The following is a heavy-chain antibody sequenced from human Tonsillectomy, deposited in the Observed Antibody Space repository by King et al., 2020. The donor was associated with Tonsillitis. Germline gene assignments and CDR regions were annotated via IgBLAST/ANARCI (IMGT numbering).Heavy chain of an antibody. CDR3: ARDRGEMATLDY. CDR2: IWYDGSNK. Sequence: VQLVQSGGGVVQPGRSLRLSCAASGFTFSSYGMHWVRQAPGKGLEWVAVIWYDGSNKYYADSVKGRFTISRDNSKNTLYLQMNSLRAEDTAEYYCARDRGEMATLDYWGQGTLVTVSS. J-gene: IGHJ4*02. V-gene: IGHV3-33*01. D-gene: IGHD5-24*01. CDR1: GFTFSSYG.